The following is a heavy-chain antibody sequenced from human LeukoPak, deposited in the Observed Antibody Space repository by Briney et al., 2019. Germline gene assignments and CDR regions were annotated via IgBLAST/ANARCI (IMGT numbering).Heavy chain of an antibody. Sequence: ASEKVSCKASGYTFTSHGITWVRQAPGQGLEWMGWISTYNAATNYAQKFQARLTMTTDTVTSTAYMDLRSLRPDDTAVYYCARDVSSGWYWFDPWGQGTLVTVSS. V-gene: IGHV1-18*01. D-gene: IGHD6-19*01. J-gene: IGHJ5*02. CDR2: ISTYNAAT. CDR3: ARDVSSGWYWFDP. CDR1: GYTFTSHG.